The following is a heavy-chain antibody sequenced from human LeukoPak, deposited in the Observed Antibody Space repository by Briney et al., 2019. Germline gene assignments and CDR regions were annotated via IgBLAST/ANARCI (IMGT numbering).Heavy chain of an antibody. CDR1: GGTFSSYA. CDR3: ARSSYRTGALFDF. J-gene: IGHJ4*02. CDR2: IFPILGIA. V-gene: IGHV1-69*04. D-gene: IGHD3/OR15-3a*01. Sequence: SVKVSCKASGGTFSSYAISWVRQAPGQGLEWMGSIFPILGIANYAQKFQGRVTITADKSTSTAYMELSRLRSEDTAVYYCARSSYRTGALFDFWGQGTLVPVSS.